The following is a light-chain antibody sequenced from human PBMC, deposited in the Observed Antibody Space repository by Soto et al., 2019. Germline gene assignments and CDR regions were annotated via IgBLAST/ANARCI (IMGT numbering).Light chain of an antibody. CDR2: DAS. CDR3: QQRSNWPQWT. J-gene: IGKJ1*01. CDR1: QSVSSY. Sequence: EIVLTQSPATLSLSPGERATLSCRASQSVSSYLAWYQQKPGQPPRLLIYDASDRATGIPARFSDSGSGTDFTLTISSLEPEDFAVYYCQQRSNWPQWTFGQGTKVEIK. V-gene: IGKV3-11*01.